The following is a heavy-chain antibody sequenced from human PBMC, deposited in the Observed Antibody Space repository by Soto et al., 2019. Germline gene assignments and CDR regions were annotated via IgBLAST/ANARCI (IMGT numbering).Heavy chain of an antibody. J-gene: IGHJ4*02. CDR2: ISGSGDST. V-gene: IGHV3-23*01. D-gene: IGHD3-22*01. Sequence: GGSLRLSCAASGFTFSSYAMRWVRQAPGKGLEWVSGISGSGDSTYYAGSVKGRFTISRDNSKNTLYLQMNSLRAEDTAVYYCAREHGLFSFFDYWGQGTPVTVSS. CDR3: AREHGLFSFFDY. CDR1: GFTFSSYA.